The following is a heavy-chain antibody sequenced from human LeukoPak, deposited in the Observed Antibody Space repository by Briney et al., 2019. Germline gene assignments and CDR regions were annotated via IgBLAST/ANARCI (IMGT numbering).Heavy chain of an antibody. CDR1: GGSISSYY. V-gene: IGHV4-59*01. J-gene: IGHJ5*02. CDR2: IYYSGST. D-gene: IGHD6-19*01. CDR3: AREWLGGVSVFDP. Sequence: PSETLSLTCTVSGGSISSYYWSWIRQPPGKGLEWIGYIYYSGSTNYNPSLKSRVTISVDTSKNQFSLNLSSVTAADTAVYYCAREWLGGVSVFDPWGQGTLVTVSS.